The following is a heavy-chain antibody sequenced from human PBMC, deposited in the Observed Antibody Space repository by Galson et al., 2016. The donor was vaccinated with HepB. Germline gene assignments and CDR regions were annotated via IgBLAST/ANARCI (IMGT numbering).Heavy chain of an antibody. CDR2: IKSKNDGGTT. D-gene: IGHD5-18*01. Sequence: SLRLSCAASGFIFSNAWMNWVRQAPGKGLEWVGRIKSKNDGGTTDYAAPVKGRFTVSRDDSKDIVYLQMNSLKTEDTAVYYCNTDCDDSYGVYYSYGMDVWGQGTTVTVSS. J-gene: IGHJ6*02. CDR3: NTDCDDSYGVYYSYGMDV. CDR1: GFIFSNAW. V-gene: IGHV3-15*07.